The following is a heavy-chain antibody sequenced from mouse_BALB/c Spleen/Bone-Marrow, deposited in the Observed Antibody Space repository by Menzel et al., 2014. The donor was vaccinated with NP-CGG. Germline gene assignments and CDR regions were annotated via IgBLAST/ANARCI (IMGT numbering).Heavy chain of an antibody. J-gene: IGHJ4*01. V-gene: IGHV2-9*02. CDR3: ARSSSPYYYAMDY. CDR2: IWAGGST. CDR1: GFSLISYG. Sequence: VQLVESGPGLVAPSQSLSITCTVSGFSLISYGVHWVRQPPGEGLEWLGVIWAGGSTNYNSALMSRLSISKDISKSQVFLKMNSLQTDDTAMYYCARSSSPYYYAMDYWGQGTSVTVSS. D-gene: IGHD1-1*01.